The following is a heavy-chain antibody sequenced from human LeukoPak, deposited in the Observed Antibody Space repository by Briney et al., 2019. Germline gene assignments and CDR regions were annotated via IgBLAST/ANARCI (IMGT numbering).Heavy chain of an antibody. CDR1: VYTFTSYY. CDR2: INPSGGST. Sequence: ASVKVSCKASVYTFTSYYMHWVRQAPGQGLEWMGIINPSGGSTSYAQKFQGRVTMTRDMSTSTVYMELSSLRSEDTAVYYCARVRCSSTSCYPNWFDPWGQGTLVTVSS. D-gene: IGHD2-2*01. J-gene: IGHJ5*02. CDR3: ARVRCSSTSCYPNWFDP. V-gene: IGHV1-46*01.